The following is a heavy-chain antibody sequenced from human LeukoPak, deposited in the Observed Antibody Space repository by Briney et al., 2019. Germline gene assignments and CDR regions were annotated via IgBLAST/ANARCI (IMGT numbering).Heavy chain of an antibody. CDR1: GYSYNSYW. CDR3: ARPKTETGYDAFDI. V-gene: IGHV5-51*01. D-gene: IGHD2-15*01. Sequence: GESLKIPCKGSGYSYNSYWIGWVRQMPGKGLEWMGIIYLADSDARYSPSFQGQVSFSADRSINTAYLQWSSLRASDTAMYYCARPKTETGYDAFDIWGQGTMVTVSS. CDR2: IYLADSDA. J-gene: IGHJ3*02.